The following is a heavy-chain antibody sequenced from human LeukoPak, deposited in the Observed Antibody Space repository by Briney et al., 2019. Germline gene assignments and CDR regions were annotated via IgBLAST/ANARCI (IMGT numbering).Heavy chain of an antibody. V-gene: IGHV1-2*02. CDR3: ARDVRGATVTLFDY. CDR2: INPNSGGT. J-gene: IGHJ4*02. CDR1: GGTFTGYS. Sequence: GASVNDSCKASGGTFTGYSMHGVRQAPGQGLEWMGWINPNSGGTNYAQKFQGRVTMTRDTSISTAYLELSRLRSDDTAVYYCARDVRGATVTLFDYWGQGTLVTVSS. D-gene: IGHD4-17*01.